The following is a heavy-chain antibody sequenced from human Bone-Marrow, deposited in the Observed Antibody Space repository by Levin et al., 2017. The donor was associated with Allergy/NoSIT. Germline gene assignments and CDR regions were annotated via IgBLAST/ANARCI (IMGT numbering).Heavy chain of an antibody. CDR1: GDSIISGAHY. Sequence: KPSETLSLTCSVSGDSIISGAHYWSWIRQPPGKGLEWLGNIYASGGTSYNPSLKSRLTISLDRSQNQFSLNLQSVTAADTAVYYCARTRGSYYDEMTKTFYFDRWGQGTLVVVSS. V-gene: IGHV4-30-4*01. D-gene: IGHD1-26*01. CDR3: ARTRGSYYDEMTKTFYFDR. CDR2: IYASGGT. J-gene: IGHJ4*02.